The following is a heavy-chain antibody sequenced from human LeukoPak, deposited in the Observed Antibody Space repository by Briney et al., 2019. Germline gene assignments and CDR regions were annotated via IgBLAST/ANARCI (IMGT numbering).Heavy chain of an antibody. J-gene: IGHJ6*02. CDR2: INHSGST. V-gene: IGHV4-34*01. D-gene: IGHD5-18*01. CDR3: ARVVDTAMVNDYGMDV. Sequence: SETLSLTCAVYGGSFSGYYWSWIRQPPGKGLEWIGEINHSGSTNYNPSLKSRVTISVDTSKNQFSLKLSSVTAADTAVYYCARVVDTAMVNDYGMDVWGQGTTVTVSS. CDR1: GGSFSGYY.